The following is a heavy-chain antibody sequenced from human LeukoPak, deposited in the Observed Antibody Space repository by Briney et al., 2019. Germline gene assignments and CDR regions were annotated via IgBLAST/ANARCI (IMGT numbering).Heavy chain of an antibody. D-gene: IGHD3-10*01. CDR2: INHSGST. CDR3: ARGMYYYGSGSYPRDY. V-gene: IGHV4-34*01. CDR1: GGSFSGYY. J-gene: IGHJ4*02. Sequence: NASETLSLTCAVYGGSFSGYYWSWIRQPPGKGLEWIGEINHSGSTNYNPSLKSRVTISVDTSKNQFSLKLSSVTAADTAVYYCARGMYYYGSGSYPRDYWGQGTLVTVSS.